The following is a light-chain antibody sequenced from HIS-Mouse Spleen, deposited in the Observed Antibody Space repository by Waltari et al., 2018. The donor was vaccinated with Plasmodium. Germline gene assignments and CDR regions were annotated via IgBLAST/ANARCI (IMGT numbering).Light chain of an antibody. V-gene: IGLV2-11*01. CDR2: DVS. CDR3: CSYAGSYTYV. CDR1: SSDVGGYND. J-gene: IGLJ1*01. Sequence: QSALTQPRSVSGSPGQSVTISCTGTSSDVGGYNDVSWYQQHPGKAPKLMIYDVSKRPSGVPDRVAGANSGTPASLTISGLQAEDEADYYCCSYAGSYTYVFGTGTKVTVL.